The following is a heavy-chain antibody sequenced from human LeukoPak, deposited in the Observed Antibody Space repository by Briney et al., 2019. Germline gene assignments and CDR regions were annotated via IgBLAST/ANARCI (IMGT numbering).Heavy chain of an antibody. CDR3: ARELSSGWLDY. Sequence: GGSLRLSCAAYGFTFSNYWMSLVRQAPGKGLEWVANIKQDGSEKYYVDSVNGRFIISRDNPKKSLYLQMNSLRAEDTAVYYCARELSSGWLDYWGQGTLVTVSS. CDR1: GFTFSNYW. D-gene: IGHD6-19*01. CDR2: IKQDGSEK. J-gene: IGHJ4*02. V-gene: IGHV3-7*01.